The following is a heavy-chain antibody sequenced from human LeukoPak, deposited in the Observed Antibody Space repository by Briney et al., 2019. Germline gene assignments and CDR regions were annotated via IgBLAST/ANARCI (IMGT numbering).Heavy chain of an antibody. Sequence: ASVKVSCKASGYTFTGYYMHWVRQAPGQGLEWMGWINPNSGGTNHAQKFQGRVTMTRDTSISTAYMELSRLRSDDTAVYYCARETYYYDSSGYYFWYFDLWGRGTLVTVSS. CDR2: INPNSGGT. J-gene: IGHJ2*01. D-gene: IGHD3-22*01. CDR1: GYTFTGYY. V-gene: IGHV1-2*02. CDR3: ARETYYYDSSGYYFWYFDL.